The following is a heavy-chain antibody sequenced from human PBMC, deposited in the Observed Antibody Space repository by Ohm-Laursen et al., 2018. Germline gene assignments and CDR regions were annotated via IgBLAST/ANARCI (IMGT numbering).Heavy chain of an antibody. Sequence: SLRLSCAASGFTFTTYAMSWVRQAPGKGLEWVSSVSSTGYSTYYADAVKGRFTISRDNSRNTVYLHMNSLRPEDTAEYYCAKGGGAEFDYWGQGTLVTVSS. V-gene: IGHV3-23*01. CDR3: AKGGGAEFDY. J-gene: IGHJ4*02. D-gene: IGHD1-26*01. CDR1: GFTFTTYA. CDR2: VSSTGYST.